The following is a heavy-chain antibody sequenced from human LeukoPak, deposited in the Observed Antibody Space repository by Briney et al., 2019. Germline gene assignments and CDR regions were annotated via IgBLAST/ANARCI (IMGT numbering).Heavy chain of an antibody. Sequence: TETLSLTCDVSGGSVTSTNWWTWVRQPPGKGLEWIGEVHLDGRTNYNPSLKSRLIMSVDLPENHISLKLTSVTAADTAVYYCARAHVYDYVWGSYRTDFDYWGQGTLVTVSS. CDR2: VHLDGRT. D-gene: IGHD3-16*02. CDR1: GGSVTSTNW. V-gene: IGHV4-4*02. J-gene: IGHJ4*02. CDR3: ARAHVYDYVWGSYRTDFDY.